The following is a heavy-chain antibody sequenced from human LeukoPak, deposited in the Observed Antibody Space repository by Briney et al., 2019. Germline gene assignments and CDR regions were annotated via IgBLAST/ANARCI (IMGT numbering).Heavy chain of an antibody. CDR2: IYYSGRT. J-gene: IGHJ2*01. D-gene: IGHD3-22*01. CDR3: ARGVSMIVVVIHDWYFDL. V-gene: IGHV4-39*01. CDR1: GGSISSSSYY. Sequence: SETLSLTCTVSGGSISSSSYYWGWIRQPPGKGLEWIGNIYYSGRTYYNPSLKSRVTISVDTSKNQFSLKLSSVTATDTAVYYCARGVSMIVVVIHDWYFDLWGRGTLVTVSS.